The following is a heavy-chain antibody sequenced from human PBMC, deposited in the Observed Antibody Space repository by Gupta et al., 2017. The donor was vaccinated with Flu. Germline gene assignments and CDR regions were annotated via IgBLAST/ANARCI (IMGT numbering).Heavy chain of an antibody. CDR3: VRFSTGIYGFFFDY. V-gene: IGHV3-7*01. CDR2: IQERESEK. D-gene: IGHD1-1*01. J-gene: IGHJ4*02. Sequence: RQAPGKGLEWVAYIQERESEKLYVESVGGRFTISRDNVQNELYLQMNSLRADDTAVYYCVRFSTGIYGFFFDYWGQGTVVTVSS.